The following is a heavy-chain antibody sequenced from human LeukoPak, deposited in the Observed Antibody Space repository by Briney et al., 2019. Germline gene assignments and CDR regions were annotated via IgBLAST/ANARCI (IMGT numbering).Heavy chain of an antibody. D-gene: IGHD2-15*01. J-gene: IGHJ5*02. V-gene: IGHV4-59*01. CDR3: ARGDCRGGSCYSEDREIWFDP. CDR2: IYYSGST. CDR1: GGSISSYY. Sequence: PSETLSLTCTVSGGSISSYYWSWIRQPPGKGLEWIGYIYYSGSTNYNPSLKSRVTISVDTSKNQFSLKLSSVTAADTAVYYRARGDCRGGSCYSEDREIWFDPWGQGTLVTVSS.